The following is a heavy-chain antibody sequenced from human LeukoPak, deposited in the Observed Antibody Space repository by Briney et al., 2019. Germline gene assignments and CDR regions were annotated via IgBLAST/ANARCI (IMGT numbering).Heavy chain of an antibody. CDR1: GFTFSSYA. D-gene: IGHD4-17*01. CDR3: AKVRVVGDYNWFFDL. Sequence: GGSLRLSCAASGFTFSSYAMSWVRQAPGKGLEWVSAVVGSGASTYYAASVKGRFTISRDNSKNTLHLQMNSLRAEDTAIYHCAKVRVVGDYNWFFDLWGRGALVIVPS. CDR2: VVGSGAST. V-gene: IGHV3-23*01. J-gene: IGHJ2*01.